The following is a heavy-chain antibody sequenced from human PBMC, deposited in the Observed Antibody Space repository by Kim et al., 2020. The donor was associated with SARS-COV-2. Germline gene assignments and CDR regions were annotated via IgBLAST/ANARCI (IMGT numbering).Heavy chain of an antibody. J-gene: IGHJ4*02. D-gene: IGHD5-18*01. V-gene: IGHV3-30*02. CDR3: EKQGYSYGYPINYFDY. Sequence: DSVKSPFTIARDNSKNTLYLQMNSLEAGDTAGYYCEKQGYSYGYPINYFDYWGQGTLVTVSS.